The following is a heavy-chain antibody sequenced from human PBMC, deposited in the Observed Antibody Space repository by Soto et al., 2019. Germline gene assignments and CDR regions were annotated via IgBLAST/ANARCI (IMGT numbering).Heavy chain of an antibody. Sequence: EVQLVESGGGLVQPGGSLRLTCAASGFSLRGYWMSWVRQAPGKGLEWVANIKQDGSDKRYVDSVKGRFTISRDNAENSLYLQRNSLRAEDTAVYYCARGGGNFDQWGQGTLVTVSS. D-gene: IGHD3-16*01. CDR1: GFSLRGYW. V-gene: IGHV3-7*04. J-gene: IGHJ4*02. CDR3: ARGGGNFDQ. CDR2: IKQDGSDK.